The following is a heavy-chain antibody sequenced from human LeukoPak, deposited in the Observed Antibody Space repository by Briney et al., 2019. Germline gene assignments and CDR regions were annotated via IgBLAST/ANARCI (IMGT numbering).Heavy chain of an antibody. D-gene: IGHD1-14*01. Sequence: PSETLSLTCAMSGGSDSDGHMLWHWVRQAAGKGLEWIGRISDRRNINYNPSLQSRDTISLDTSRNQFSLKLTSVTAADTAVYYCATNRATYSRWFDPWGHGTLVTVSS. CDR2: ISDRRNI. CDR3: ATNRATYSRWFDP. CDR1: GGSDSDGHML. J-gene: IGHJ5*02. V-gene: IGHV4-61*02.